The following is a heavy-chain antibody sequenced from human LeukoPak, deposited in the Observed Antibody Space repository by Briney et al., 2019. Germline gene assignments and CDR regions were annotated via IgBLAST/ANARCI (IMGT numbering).Heavy chain of an antibody. V-gene: IGHV3-30-3*01. D-gene: IGHD4-17*01. Sequence: PGGSLRLSCAPSGFTFSSYAMHWVRQAPGKGLEWVAVISYDGSNKYYADSVKGRFTISRDNSKNTLYLQMNSLRAEDTAVYYCARAGEYGDYYFDYWGQGTLVTVSS. CDR2: ISYDGSNK. CDR3: ARAGEYGDYYFDY. CDR1: GFTFSSYA. J-gene: IGHJ4*02.